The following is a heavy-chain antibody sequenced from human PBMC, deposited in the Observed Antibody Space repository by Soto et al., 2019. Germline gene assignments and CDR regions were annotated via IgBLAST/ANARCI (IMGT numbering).Heavy chain of an antibody. CDR1: GCTFSSYA. CDR2: IISIIGTA. J-gene: IGHJ3*02. D-gene: IGHD2-21*02. CDR3: ASAACCGGDCFNAFDI. Sequence: SVKVSCKASGCTFSSYASSRVRQAPGQGLEWLGGIISIIGTANYAQKFHVRVTITADESTSTAYMELSNLRSEDTAVYYCASAACCGGDCFNAFDIWG. V-gene: IGHV1-69*13.